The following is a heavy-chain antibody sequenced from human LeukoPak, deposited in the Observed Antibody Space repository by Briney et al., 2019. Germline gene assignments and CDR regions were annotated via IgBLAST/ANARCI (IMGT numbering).Heavy chain of an antibody. V-gene: IGHV1-2*02. CDR2: INPNSGDT. CDR1: GYIFTGYY. D-gene: IGHD3-16*01. Sequence: ASVKVSCKASGYIFTGYYMHWVRQAPGQGLEWMGWINPNSGDTNYAQKFQGRVTMTRDTSISTAYMELSRLRSDDTAVYYCARVRYRLAETYIDFWGQGTLVTVSS. CDR3: ARVRYRLAETYIDF. J-gene: IGHJ4*02.